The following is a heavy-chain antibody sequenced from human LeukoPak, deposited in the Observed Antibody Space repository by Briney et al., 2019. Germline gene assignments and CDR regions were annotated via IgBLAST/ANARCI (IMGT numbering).Heavy chain of an antibody. CDR3: ARVSGSYYFDY. Sequence: SVKVSCKASGGTFSSYAISWVRQAPGQGLEWMGRIIPILGIANYAQKFQGRVTITADKSTSTAYMELSSLRSEDTAVYYCARVSGSYYFDYWGQGTLVTVSS. J-gene: IGHJ4*02. CDR2: IIPILGIA. V-gene: IGHV1-69*04. CDR1: GGTFSSYA. D-gene: IGHD1-26*01.